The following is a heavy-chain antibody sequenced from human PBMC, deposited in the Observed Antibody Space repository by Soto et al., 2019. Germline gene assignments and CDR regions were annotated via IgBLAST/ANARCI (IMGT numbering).Heavy chain of an antibody. V-gene: IGHV1-46*01. D-gene: IGHD6-13*01. Sequence: ASVKVSCKASGYTFTSYYMHWVRQAPGQGLEWMGIINPSGGSTSYAQKFQGRVTMTRDTSRSTVYMELSSLRSEDTAVYYCARDPGYSSSWEPKTGFDPWGQGTRVPVSS. CDR2: INPSGGST. J-gene: IGHJ5*02. CDR1: GYTFTSYY. CDR3: ARDPGYSSSWEPKTGFDP.